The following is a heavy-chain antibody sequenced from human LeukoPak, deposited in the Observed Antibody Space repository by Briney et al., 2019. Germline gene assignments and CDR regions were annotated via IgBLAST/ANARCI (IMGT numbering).Heavy chain of an antibody. D-gene: IGHD2-21*02. V-gene: IGHV1-8*01. CDR1: GYNFTNYD. J-gene: IGHJ4*02. CDR2: MNPNSANT. Sequence: ASVKVSCKASGYNFTNYDINWVRQATGQGLEWMGWMNPNSANTGYAQKFQGRVTMTRNTSISTAYMELSSLRSEDTAVYYCARGSWVTPWLGRNWGQGTLLTVSS. CDR3: ARGSWVTPWLGRN.